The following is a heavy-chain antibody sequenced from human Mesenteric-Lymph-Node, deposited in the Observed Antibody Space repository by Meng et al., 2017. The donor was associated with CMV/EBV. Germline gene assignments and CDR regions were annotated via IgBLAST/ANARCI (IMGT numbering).Heavy chain of an antibody. J-gene: IGHJ4*02. CDR3: AREYSSRANFDY. V-gene: IGHV3-23*01. CDR2: INDDGNT. CDR1: GFPFLNYP. Sequence: CGASGFPFLNYPLDWVRKAPGKGLEWVSSINDDGNTNYQDSVRGRFTISRDNSKNTLYLQMSSLRAEDTAVYYCAREYSSRANFDYWGQGTLVTVSS. D-gene: IGHD6-13*01.